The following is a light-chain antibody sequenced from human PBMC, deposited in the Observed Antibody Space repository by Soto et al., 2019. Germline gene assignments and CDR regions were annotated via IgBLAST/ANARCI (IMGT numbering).Light chain of an antibody. CDR3: HQYDDLPPT. V-gene: IGKV1-33*01. J-gene: IGKJ1*01. CDR1: QDISTY. Sequence: DIQMTQSPSFLSASVRDRVTITCQASQDISTYLNWYQQKPGKAPKLLIYDASNLETGVPSRFSGSGSGTDFTFTINSLQPEDIATYYCHQYDDLPPTFGQGTKVEIK. CDR2: DAS.